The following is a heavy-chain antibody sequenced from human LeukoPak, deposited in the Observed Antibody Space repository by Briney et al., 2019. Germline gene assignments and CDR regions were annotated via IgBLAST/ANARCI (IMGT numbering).Heavy chain of an antibody. CDR1: GGSISSGGYY. J-gene: IGHJ4*02. D-gene: IGHD2/OR15-2a*01. CDR2: IYYSGST. Sequence: PSETLSLTCTVSGGSISSGGYYWNWIRQHPGKGLEWIGYIYYSGSTYYNPSLKSRVTISVDTSKNQFSLKLSSVTAADTAVYYCARGSRIRYVDYWGQGTLVTVSS. V-gene: IGHV4-31*03. CDR3: ARGSRIRYVDY.